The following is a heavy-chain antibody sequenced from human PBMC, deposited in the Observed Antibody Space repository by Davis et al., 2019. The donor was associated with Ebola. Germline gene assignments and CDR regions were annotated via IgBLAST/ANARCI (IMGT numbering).Heavy chain of an antibody. CDR3: AKDTSNIWFDI. D-gene: IGHD1-26*01. V-gene: IGHV3-23*01. CDR1: GFTFSSYT. CDR2: LGTSADA. Sequence: GGSLRLSCAASGFTFSSYTMNWVRQAPGKGLEWVSTLGTSADAYYADSVKGRFTISRDNSKNTLYLQMNGLRVEDTAIYYCAKDTSNIWFDIWGQGTVVTVSS. J-gene: IGHJ3*02.